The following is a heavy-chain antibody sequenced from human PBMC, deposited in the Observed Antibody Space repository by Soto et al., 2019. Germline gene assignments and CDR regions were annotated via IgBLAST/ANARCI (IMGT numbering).Heavy chain of an antibody. Sequence: QVQLVQSGAEVKKPGASVKVSCKASGYTFTSYGISWVRQAPGQGLEWMGWISAYNGNTNYAQKLQGRVTMTTDTSTSTAYMELRSRRSDDTAVYYCARDQIVTVTTPVDYYNYRMDVWGQGTTVTVSS. CDR2: ISAYNGNT. CDR1: GYTFTSYG. D-gene: IGHD4-17*01. CDR3: ARDQIVTVTTPVDYYNYRMDV. J-gene: IGHJ6*02. V-gene: IGHV1-18*01.